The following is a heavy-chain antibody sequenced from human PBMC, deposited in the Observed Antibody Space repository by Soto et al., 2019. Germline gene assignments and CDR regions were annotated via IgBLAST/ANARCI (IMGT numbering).Heavy chain of an antibody. CDR3: ARGKGILEWLFSGDWFDP. V-gene: IGHV4-39*07. Sequence: SETLSLTCTVSGGSISTRSSYWGWIRQPPGKGLEWIGSIYYSGSTNYNPSLKSRVTISVDTSKNQFSLKLSSVTAADTAVYYCARGKGILEWLFSGDWFDPWGQGTLVTVSS. CDR1: GGSISTRSSY. J-gene: IGHJ5*02. CDR2: IYYSGST. D-gene: IGHD3-3*01.